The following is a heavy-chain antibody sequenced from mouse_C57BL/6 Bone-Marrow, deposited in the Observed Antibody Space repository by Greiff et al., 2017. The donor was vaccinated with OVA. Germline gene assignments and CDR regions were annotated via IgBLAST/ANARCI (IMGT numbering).Heavy chain of an antibody. Sequence: QVQLQQPGAELVKPGASVKLSCKASGYTFTSYWMHWVKQRPGQGLEWIGMIHPTSGSTNYNEKFKSKATLTVDKSSSTAYMQLSSLTSEDSAVYYCARTYDGDDVGFAYWGKGTLVTVSA. CDR2: IHPTSGST. CDR3: ARTYDGDDVGFAY. CDR1: GYTFTSYW. D-gene: IGHD2-9*01. J-gene: IGHJ3*01. V-gene: IGHV1-64*01.